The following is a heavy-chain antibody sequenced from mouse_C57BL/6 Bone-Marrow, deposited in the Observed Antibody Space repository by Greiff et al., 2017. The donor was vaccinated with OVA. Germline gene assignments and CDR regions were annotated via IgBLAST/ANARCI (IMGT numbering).Heavy chain of an antibody. D-gene: IGHD1-1*01. Sequence: EVQLVESGGGLVKPGGSLKLSCAASGFTFSSYAMSWVRQTPEKRLEWVATISDGGSYTYYPDNVKGRFTISRDNAKNNLYLQMSHLKSEDTAMYYCAREGIITTVVAGDWYFDVWGTGTTVTVSS. J-gene: IGHJ1*03. CDR1: GFTFSSYA. CDR3: AREGIITTVVAGDWYFDV. CDR2: ISDGGSYT. V-gene: IGHV5-4*01.